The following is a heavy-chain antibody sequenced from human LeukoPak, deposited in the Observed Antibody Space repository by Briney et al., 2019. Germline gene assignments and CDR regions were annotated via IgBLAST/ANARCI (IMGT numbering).Heavy chain of an antibody. V-gene: IGHV1-46*01. CDR1: GYTFTTYY. CDR3: ARDGVAGVYYFDY. J-gene: IGHJ4*02. D-gene: IGHD6-19*01. Sequence: ASVKVSCKASGYTFTTYYMHWVRQAPGQGPEWMGIINPSGGSTSYAQKFQGRVIMTRDMSTSTVYMELNSLRSEDTAVYYCARDGVAGVYYFDYWGQGTLVTVSS. CDR2: INPSGGST.